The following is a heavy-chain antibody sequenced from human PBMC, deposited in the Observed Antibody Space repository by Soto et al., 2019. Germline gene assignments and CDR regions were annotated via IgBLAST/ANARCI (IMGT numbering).Heavy chain of an antibody. J-gene: IGHJ4*02. Sequence: TLSLTCAVSGGSLSGHYWSWIRQAPGKGLEWIGEINRSGGTNYDPSLKSRVTISVDASKNEFSLKLNSVTAADTAVYYCARAPIIGATFFDYWGQGSLVTVSS. CDR2: INRSGGT. CDR1: GGSLSGHY. CDR3: ARAPIIGATFFDY. V-gene: IGHV4-34*01. D-gene: IGHD1-26*01.